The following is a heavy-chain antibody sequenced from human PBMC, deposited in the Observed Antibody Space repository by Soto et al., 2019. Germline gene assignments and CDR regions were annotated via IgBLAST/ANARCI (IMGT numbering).Heavy chain of an antibody. D-gene: IGHD5-12*01. CDR2: FNPSGGGT. CDR3: ARDDRDGYNDAGLDY. CDR1: GYTFTSYY. V-gene: IGHV1-46*01. J-gene: IGHJ4*02. Sequence: ASVKVSCKASGYTFTSYYMHWVRQAPGQGLEWMGIFNPSGGGTKYAQKFQGRVTVTRDTSTSTVYMELSSLRSDDTAVYYCARDDRDGYNDAGLDYWGQGTPVTVSS.